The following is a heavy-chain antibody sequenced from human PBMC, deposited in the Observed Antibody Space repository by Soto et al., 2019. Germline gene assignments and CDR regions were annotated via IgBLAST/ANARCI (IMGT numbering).Heavy chain of an antibody. V-gene: IGHV4-39*01. CDR2: IYYSGST. CDR3: ASWGDDIAAAAHYYFDY. Sequence: PSETLSLTCTVSGGSISSSSYYWGWIRQPPGKGLEWIGSIYYSGSTYYNPSLKSRVTISVDTSKNQFSLKLSSMTAADTAVYYCASWGDDIAAAAHYYFDYWGQGTLVTVSS. J-gene: IGHJ4*02. D-gene: IGHD6-13*01. CDR1: GGSISSSSYY.